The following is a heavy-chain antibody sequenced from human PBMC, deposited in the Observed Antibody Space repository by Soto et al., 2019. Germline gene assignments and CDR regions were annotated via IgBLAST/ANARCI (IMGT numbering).Heavy chain of an antibody. CDR2: INAGNGNT. D-gene: IGHD6-6*01. V-gene: IGHV1-3*01. CDR3: ARGVYSSSSGGWFDP. J-gene: IGHJ5*02. Sequence: SGAAVKKPGASVKVSCKASGYTFTSYAMHWVRQAPGQRLEWMGWINAGNGNTKYSQKFQGRVTITRDTSASTAYMELSSLRSEDTAVYYCARGVYSSSSGGWFDPWGQGTLVTVSS. CDR1: GYTFTSYA.